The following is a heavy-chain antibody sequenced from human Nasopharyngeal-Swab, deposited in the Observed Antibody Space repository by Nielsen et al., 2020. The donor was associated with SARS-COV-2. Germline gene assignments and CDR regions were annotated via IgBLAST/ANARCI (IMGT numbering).Heavy chain of an antibody. V-gene: IGHV4-34*01. D-gene: IGHD1-1*01. CDR1: GGAFRGFY. J-gene: IGHJ6*02. CDR2: IYPRGGT. CDR3: ARGRRERAPRYYYYGMDV. Sequence: QTLSLTRAVSGGAFRGFYCSWIRQSPGEGLEWIGEIYPRGGTDYNPSLKSRVSMSVDTSNNQVFLNLKAVTAAETGLYYCARGRRERAPRYYYYGMDVWGQGTTVSVS.